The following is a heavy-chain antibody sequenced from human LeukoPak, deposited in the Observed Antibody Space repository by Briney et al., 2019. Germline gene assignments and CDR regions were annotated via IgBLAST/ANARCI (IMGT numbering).Heavy chain of an antibody. Sequence: PGGSLRLSCAASGFPLSSYSINWVRQAPGKGLEWVSYISSSGSTIYYADSVKGRFTISRDNAKNSLYLQMNSLRAEDTAVYYCARDRSLSRYFDYWGQGTLVTVSS. CDR3: ARDRSLSRYFDY. CDR1: GFPLSSYS. J-gene: IGHJ4*02. CDR2: ISSSGSTI. V-gene: IGHV3-48*04. D-gene: IGHD6-25*01.